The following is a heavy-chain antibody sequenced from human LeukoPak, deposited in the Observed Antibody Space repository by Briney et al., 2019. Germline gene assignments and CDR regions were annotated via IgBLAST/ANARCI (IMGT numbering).Heavy chain of an antibody. CDR2: ISYDGSDR. D-gene: IGHD3-16*01. Sequence: GKSLRLSCVASGFTFSSYGMRWVRQAPGKGPEWVAVISYDGSDRYYANFVKGRFTISRDNSKNTLFLQTNSMRPEDTAVYYCAMGVSRGVDPTGLEYWGQGTLVTVSS. CDR3: AMGVSRGVDPTGLEY. CDR1: GFTFSSYG. V-gene: IGHV3-30*03. J-gene: IGHJ4*02.